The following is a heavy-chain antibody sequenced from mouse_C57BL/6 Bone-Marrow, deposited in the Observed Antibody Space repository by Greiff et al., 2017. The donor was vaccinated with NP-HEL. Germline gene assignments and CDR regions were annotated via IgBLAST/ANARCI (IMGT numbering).Heavy chain of an antibody. J-gene: IGHJ1*03. CDR3: AKGPYSNWYFDV. V-gene: IGHV2-2*01. CDR1: GFSLTSYG. CDR2: IWSGGST. Sequence: VKLMESGPGLVQPSQSLSITCTVSGFSLTSYGVHWVRQSPGKGLEWLGVIWSGGSTDYNAAFISRLSISKDNSKSQVFFKMNSLQADDTAIYYCAKGPYSNWYFDVWGTGTTVTVSS. D-gene: IGHD2-5*01.